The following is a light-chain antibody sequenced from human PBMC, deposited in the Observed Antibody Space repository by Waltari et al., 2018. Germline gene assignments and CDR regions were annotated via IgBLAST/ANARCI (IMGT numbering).Light chain of an antibody. Sequence: EIVLTQSPGTLSLSPGERATLSCRASQSVSSSYLAWYQHKPGQAPRLLIYGASSRATGIPDRFSGSGSETDFTLTISRLEPEDFAVYYCQQYGSSLPYTFGQGTKLEIK. CDR2: GAS. CDR1: QSVSSSY. CDR3: QQYGSSLPYT. V-gene: IGKV3-20*01. J-gene: IGKJ2*01.